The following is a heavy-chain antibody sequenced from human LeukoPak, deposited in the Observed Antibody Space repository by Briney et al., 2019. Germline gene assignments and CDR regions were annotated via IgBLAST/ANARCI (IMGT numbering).Heavy chain of an antibody. CDR2: ISKSGTYI. V-gene: IGHV3-21*04. Sequence: GGSLRLSCAASGFTFRDYTMNWVRQAPGKGLEWVSAISKSGTYIKYADSVKGRFTVSGDNAKNSLFLQMNSLRAEDTAVYYCARCVRFLEWHYYYYGMDVWGQGTTVTVSS. CDR3: ARCVRFLEWHYYYYGMDV. CDR1: GFTFRDYT. J-gene: IGHJ6*02. D-gene: IGHD3-3*01.